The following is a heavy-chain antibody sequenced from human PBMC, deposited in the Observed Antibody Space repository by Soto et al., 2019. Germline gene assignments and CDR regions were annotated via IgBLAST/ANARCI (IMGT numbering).Heavy chain of an antibody. J-gene: IGHJ5*02. CDR3: AKPPSLLTTDWFDP. CDR2: ISYDGSNK. V-gene: IGHV3-30*18. Sequence: QVQLVESGGGVVQPGRSLRLSCAASGFTFSSYGMHWVRQAPGKGLEWVAVISYDGSNKYYADSVKGRFTISRDNSKNTLYLQMNSLRAEDTAVYYCAKPPSLLTTDWFDPWGQGTLVTVSS. D-gene: IGHD3-3*01. CDR1: GFTFSSYG.